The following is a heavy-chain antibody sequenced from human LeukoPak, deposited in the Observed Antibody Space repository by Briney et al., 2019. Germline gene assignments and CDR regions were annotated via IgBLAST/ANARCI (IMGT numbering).Heavy chain of an antibody. CDR3: ARTESYDSAAYNPT. D-gene: IGHD3-22*01. V-gene: IGHV3-66*01. J-gene: IGHJ5*02. Sequence: GGSLRLSCAASGFTVSHYYMSWVRQAPGKGLEWVSNIYNDGRIYYRDSVKGRFTISRDDLENTLYLQMNNLRAEDTALYFCARTESYDSAAYNPTWGQGTLVTVSS. CDR2: IYNDGRI. CDR1: GFTVSHYY.